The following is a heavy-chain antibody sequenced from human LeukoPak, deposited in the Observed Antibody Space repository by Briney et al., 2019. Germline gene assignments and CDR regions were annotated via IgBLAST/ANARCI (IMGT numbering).Heavy chain of an antibody. J-gene: IGHJ4*01. Sequence: SETLSHTCVVSGDSISSGNWWSSVRQPPGKGLEWIGEVHLDGRTNYNPSLKSRLIMSVDLPENHISLKLTSVTAADTAVYYCAREGGFYRPLDYSGHGTLVTVSS. CDR3: AREGGFYRPLDY. V-gene: IGHV4-4*02. CDR1: GDSISSGNW. D-gene: IGHD3-3*01. CDR2: VHLDGRT.